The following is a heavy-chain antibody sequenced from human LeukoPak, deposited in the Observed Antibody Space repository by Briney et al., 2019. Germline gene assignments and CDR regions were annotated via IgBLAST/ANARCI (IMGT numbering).Heavy chain of an antibody. J-gene: IGHJ5*02. CDR3: ARVGWGDCRVGTCFCFDP. D-gene: IGHD2-15*01. CDR2: IYVGGTT. Sequence: SETLSLTCTVSGGSITSGSHYWSWIRQPAWKGLEWIGRIYVGGTTNYNPSLQSRVTISIDTSKNQFSLTLSSVTAADTAVYYCARVGWGDCRVGTCFCFDPWGPGTLVTVSS. V-gene: IGHV4-61*02. CDR1: GGSITSGSHY.